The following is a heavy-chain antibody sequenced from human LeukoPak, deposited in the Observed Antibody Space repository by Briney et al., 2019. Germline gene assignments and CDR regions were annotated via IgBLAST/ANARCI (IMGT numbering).Heavy chain of an antibody. D-gene: IGHD1-26*01. J-gene: IGHJ4*02. Sequence: PGGSLRLSCAASGFTFSSYEMNWVRQAPGKGLEWVSYIGSSGSTIYYVDSVKGRFTISRDNAKNSLYLQMNSLRAEDTAVYYCARDAGATPYFDYWGQGTLVTVSS. CDR2: IGSSGSTI. V-gene: IGHV3-48*03. CDR1: GFTFSSYE. CDR3: ARDAGATPYFDY.